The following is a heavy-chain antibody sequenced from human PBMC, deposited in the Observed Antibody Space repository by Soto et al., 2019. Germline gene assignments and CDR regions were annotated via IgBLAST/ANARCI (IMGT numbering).Heavy chain of an antibody. CDR1: GFTFSDYW. D-gene: IGHD3-10*01. J-gene: IGHJ6*02. Sequence: EVQLVESGGGLAQPGGSLRLSCGASGFTFSDYWIHWVRQAPGKGLMWVSRINGDGSSTNYADSVKGRFTISRDNANNTLYLQMNSLRAEDTAVYYCARGVRGHYGKDVWGQGTTVTVSS. CDR3: ARGVRGHYGKDV. CDR2: INGDGSST. V-gene: IGHV3-74*01.